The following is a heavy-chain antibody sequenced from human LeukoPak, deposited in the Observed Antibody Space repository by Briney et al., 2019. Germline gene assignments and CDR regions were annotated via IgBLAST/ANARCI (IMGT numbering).Heavy chain of an antibody. D-gene: IGHD4-23*01. CDR1: GGSISSGGYS. V-gene: IGHV4-31*03. J-gene: IGHJ6*02. CDR2: IYYSGST. Sequence: PSETLSLTCTVSGGSISSGGYSWSWIRQHPGKGLEWIGYIYYSGSTYYNPSLKSRVTISVDTSKNQFSLKLSSVTAADTAVYYCARDKLAHDYYYYGMDVWGQGTTVTVSS. CDR3: ARDKLAHDYYYYGMDV.